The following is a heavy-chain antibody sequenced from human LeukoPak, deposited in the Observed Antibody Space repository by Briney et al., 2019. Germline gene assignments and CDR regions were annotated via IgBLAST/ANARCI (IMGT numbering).Heavy chain of an antibody. D-gene: IGHD1-7*01. V-gene: IGHV3-30*02. CDR3: AKRRGLEVLYYYYMDV. CDR1: GFTFGSYG. Sequence: GGSLRLSCAASGFTFGSYGMHWVRQAPGKGLEWVTFIRSDGSNKYYADPVKGRFTISRDNSKTTLYLQMNTLRPDDTAVYYCAKRRGLEVLYYYYMDVWGKGTTVTVSS. CDR2: IRSDGSNK. J-gene: IGHJ6*03.